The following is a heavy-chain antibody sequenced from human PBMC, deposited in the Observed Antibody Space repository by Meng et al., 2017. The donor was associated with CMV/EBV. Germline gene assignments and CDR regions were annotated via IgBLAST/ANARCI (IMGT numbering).Heavy chain of an antibody. D-gene: IGHD3-16*01. V-gene: IGHV4-61*08. Sequence: ETLSLTCTVSGGSISSGDYYWSWIRQPPGKGLEWIGYIYYSGSTNYNPSLKSRVTISVDTSKNQFSLKLSSVTAADTAVYYCARVIKRLRYYGMDVWGQGTTVTVSS. CDR3: ARVIKRLRYYGMDV. CDR1: GGSISSGDYY. J-gene: IGHJ6*02. CDR2: IYYSGST.